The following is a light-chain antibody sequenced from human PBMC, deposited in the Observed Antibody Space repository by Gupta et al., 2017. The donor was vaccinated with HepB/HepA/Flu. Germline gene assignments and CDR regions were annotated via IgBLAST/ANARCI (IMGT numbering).Light chain of an antibody. Sequence: QPALTQPASVSGSPGPSITISCTGTSSDVGTYNSVSWYQQYPGKAPKLLISDDTNRPSWLSNRFSGSKSGNTAALTIAGLQAEDEAEYYCSSFTGTNTLVVFGGGTKLTVL. CDR2: DDT. V-gene: IGLV2-14*03. CDR1: SSDVGTYNS. CDR3: SSFTGTNTLVV. J-gene: IGLJ2*01.